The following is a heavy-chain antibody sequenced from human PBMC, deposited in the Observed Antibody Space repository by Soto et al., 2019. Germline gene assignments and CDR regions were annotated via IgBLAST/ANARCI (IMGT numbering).Heavy chain of an antibody. CDR2: IFYSGSSGST. Sequence: SETLSLTCSVSGASISSYYWSWIRQPPGKGLEWIGYIFYSGSSGSTNYNPSLKSRVTISVDTSKNQFSLKLSSVTAADTAVYYCARTALGWLDPWGQGTLVTVSS. CDR3: ARTALGWLDP. D-gene: IGHD2-21*02. J-gene: IGHJ5*02. V-gene: IGHV4-59*01. CDR1: GASISSYY.